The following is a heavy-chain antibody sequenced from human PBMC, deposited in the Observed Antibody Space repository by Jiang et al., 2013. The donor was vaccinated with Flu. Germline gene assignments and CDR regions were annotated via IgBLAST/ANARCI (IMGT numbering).Heavy chain of an antibody. CDR1: GFSLSTSGMC. CDR3: ARIRGMRDYVWGSYRYYYFDY. J-gene: IGHJ4*02. D-gene: IGHD3-16*02. Sequence: KPTQTLTLTCTFSGFSLSTSGMCVSWIRQPPGKALEWLALIDWDDDKYYSTSLKTRLTISKDTSKNQVVLTMTNMDPVDTATYYCARIRGMRDYVWGSYRYYYFDYWGQGTLVTVSS. CDR2: IDWDDDK. V-gene: IGHV2-70*01.